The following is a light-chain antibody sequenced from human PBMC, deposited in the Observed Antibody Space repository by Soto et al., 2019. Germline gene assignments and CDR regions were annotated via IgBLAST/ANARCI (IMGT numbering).Light chain of an antibody. V-gene: IGKV3-15*01. Sequence: EIMMTQSPVTLSVSPGERATLSCRASQSVNINLAWYQQKPGQAPRLLIYGASTRATGIPASFIGNGSGTEFTLTASSLQPEDFAVYYCQQYNQWPPWTFG. J-gene: IGKJ1*01. CDR3: QQYNQWPPWT. CDR2: GAS. CDR1: QSVNIN.